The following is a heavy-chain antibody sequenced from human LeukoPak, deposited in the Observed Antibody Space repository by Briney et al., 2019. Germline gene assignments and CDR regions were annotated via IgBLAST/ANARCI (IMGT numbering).Heavy chain of an antibody. J-gene: IGHJ6*03. CDR2: IYYSGST. Sequence: SETLSLTCTVSGGSISSYYWSWIRQPPGKGLEWIGYIYYSGSTNYNPSLKSRVTISVDTSKNQFSLKLSSVTAADTAVYYCARGTLSSGYAFYYYYYYMDVWGKGTTVTVSS. CDR1: GGSISSYY. CDR3: ARGTLSSGYAFYYYYYYMDV. D-gene: IGHD5-12*01. V-gene: IGHV4-59*01.